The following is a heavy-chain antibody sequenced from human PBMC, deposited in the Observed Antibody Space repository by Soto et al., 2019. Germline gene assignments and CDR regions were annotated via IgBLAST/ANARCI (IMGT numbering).Heavy chain of an antibody. V-gene: IGHV3-74*01. J-gene: IGHJ4*02. D-gene: IGHD5-12*01. CDR2: IKGDGSET. CDR1: GFTFSSYW. CDR3: LRGNSGYGNFEH. Sequence: GGSLRLSCAASGFTFSSYWMHWVRQAPGKGLVWVSRIKGDGSETNYADSVKGRFTISRDNAKNTLYLQLNSLRAEDTAVYYCLRGNSGYGNFEHWGQGTRVTVSS.